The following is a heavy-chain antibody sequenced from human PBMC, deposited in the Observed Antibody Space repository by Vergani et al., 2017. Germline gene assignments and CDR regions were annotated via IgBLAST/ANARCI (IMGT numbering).Heavy chain of an antibody. CDR3: AKGVSSSGITIFPMDV. CDR1: GSPFSSYA. V-gene: IGHV3-23*04. CDR2: ISGSGGST. D-gene: IGHD3-9*01. J-gene: IGHJ6*03. Sequence: EVQLVESGGGLVQPGGSLKLSCAASGSPFSSYAISWFGQAPGKGLEWVSAISGSGGSTYYADSVKGRFTISRDNSKNTLYLQMNSLRAEDTAVYYCAKGVSSSGITIFPMDVWGKGTTVTVSS.